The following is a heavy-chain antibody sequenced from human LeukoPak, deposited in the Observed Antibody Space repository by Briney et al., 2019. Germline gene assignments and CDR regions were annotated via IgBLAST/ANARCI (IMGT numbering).Heavy chain of an antibody. CDR3: VRGFNSFDV. V-gene: IGHV3-72*01. J-gene: IGHJ3*01. D-gene: IGHD2/OR15-2a*01. CDR2: SRNKANGYTT. Sequence: GGSLRLSCAASGFTLSDRYMDWVRQAPGKGLEWIARSRNKANGYTTEYAATVKGRFAISRDESKNSLYLQMNSLKTEDTAVYFCVRGFNSFDVWGQGTMVTVSA. CDR1: GFTLSDRY.